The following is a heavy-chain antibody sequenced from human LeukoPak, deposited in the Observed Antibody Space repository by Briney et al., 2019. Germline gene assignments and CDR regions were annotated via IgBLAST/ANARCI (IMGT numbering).Heavy chain of an antibody. Sequence: GGSLRLSCAASGFTFRDYYMTWIRQAPGEGLEWVSYISSSGTRIYYADSVKGRFTISRDNAKNLLYLQMNSLRAEDTAVYYCARVGRLSDYWGQGTLVTVSS. D-gene: IGHD2-15*01. CDR3: ARVGRLSDY. J-gene: IGHJ4*02. CDR1: GFTFRDYY. V-gene: IGHV3-11*04. CDR2: ISSSGTRI.